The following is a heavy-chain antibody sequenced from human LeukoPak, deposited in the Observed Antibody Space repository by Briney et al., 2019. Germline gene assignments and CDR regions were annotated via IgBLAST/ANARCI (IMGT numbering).Heavy chain of an antibody. CDR2: INHSGST. J-gene: IGHJ4*02. CDR3: AKDQVDHSSSWYPFDY. D-gene: IGHD6-13*01. V-gene: IGHV4-34*01. Sequence: SETLSLTCAVYGGSFSGYYWSWIRQPPGKGLEWIGEINHSGSTNYNPSLKSRVAISVDTSKNQFSLKLSSVTAADTAVYFCAKDQVDHSSSWYPFDYWGQGTLVAVSS. CDR1: GGSFSGYY.